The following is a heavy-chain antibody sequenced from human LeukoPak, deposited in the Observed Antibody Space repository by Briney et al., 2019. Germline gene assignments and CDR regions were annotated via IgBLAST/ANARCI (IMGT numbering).Heavy chain of an antibody. V-gene: IGHV1-2*06. CDR1: GYTFTDYY. Sequence: GASVKVSCKASGYTFTDYYMHWVRQAPGQGLEWMGRINPNTGDRNYAQKFQGKVTMTRDTSTSTAYMELSSLIFDDTAVYYCARGAAVGQTRDYWGQGTLVTVSS. CDR2: INPNTGDR. CDR3: ARGAAVGQTRDY. D-gene: IGHD6-13*01. J-gene: IGHJ4*02.